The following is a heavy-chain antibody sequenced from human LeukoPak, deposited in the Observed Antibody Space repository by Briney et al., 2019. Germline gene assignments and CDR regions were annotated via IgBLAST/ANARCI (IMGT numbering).Heavy chain of an antibody. CDR3: ASLRAMVRGVINP. Sequence: ASVKVSCKASGYTFSRYGISWVRQAPGQGLEWMGWISAYNGNTNEAQKLQGRVTMTRDTSTSTVYMELSSLRSEDTAVYYCASLRAMVRGVINPWGQGTLVTVSS. D-gene: IGHD3-10*01. CDR2: ISAYNGNT. V-gene: IGHV1-18*01. CDR1: GYTFSRYG. J-gene: IGHJ5*02.